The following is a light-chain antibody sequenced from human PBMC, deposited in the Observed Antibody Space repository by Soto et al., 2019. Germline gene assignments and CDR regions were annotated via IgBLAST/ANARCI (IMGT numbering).Light chain of an antibody. J-gene: IGKJ5*01. V-gene: IGKV3-11*01. CDR2: GAF. CDR3: QQRNVWPPVT. CDR1: PTVTSF. Sequence: EIVLTQSPGTLSLSVGERVTLSCRASPTVTSFLAWYQQKPGQAPRLLLYGAFNRATGIPARFSGSGSGTDFTLTISSLEPEDSAVYYCQQRNVWPPVTFGQGTRLEI.